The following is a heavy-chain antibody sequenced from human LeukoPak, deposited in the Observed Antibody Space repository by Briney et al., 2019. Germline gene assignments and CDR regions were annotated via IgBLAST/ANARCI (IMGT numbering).Heavy chain of an antibody. CDR3: AREVPGYSSSWPF. V-gene: IGHV3-23*01. CDR2: ISGSGGST. Sequence: GGSLRLSCAASGFTFSSYAMSWVRQAPGKGLEWVSAISGSGGSTYYADSVKGRFTISRDNAKNSLYLQMNSLRAEDTAVYYCAREVPGYSSSWPFWGQGTLVTVSS. CDR1: GFTFSSYA. D-gene: IGHD6-13*01. J-gene: IGHJ4*02.